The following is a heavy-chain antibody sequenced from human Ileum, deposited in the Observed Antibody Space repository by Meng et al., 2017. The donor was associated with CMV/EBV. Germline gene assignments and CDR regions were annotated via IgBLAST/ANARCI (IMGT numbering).Heavy chain of an antibody. CDR2: INSGSNYI. V-gene: IGHV3-21*06. D-gene: IGHD6-13*01. CDR1: TFCSYR. Sequence: TFCSYRMSWFRQAPGRGLVWVSTINSGSNYIYYAVSVKGRFTISRDNAKNLLYLQMNSLRAEDTALYYCARLNSAPNIATAGSDYWGQGTLVTVSS. CDR3: ARLNSAPNIATAGSDY. J-gene: IGHJ4*02.